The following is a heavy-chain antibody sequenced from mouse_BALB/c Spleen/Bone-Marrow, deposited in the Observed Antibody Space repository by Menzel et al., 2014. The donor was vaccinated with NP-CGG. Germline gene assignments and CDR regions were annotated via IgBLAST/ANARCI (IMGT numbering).Heavy chain of an antibody. CDR1: GFSLTSYG. CDR2: IWAGGST. CDR3: ARGGGSWYFDV. J-gene: IGHJ1*01. V-gene: IGHV2-9*02. Sequence: VKLVESGPGLVAPSQSLSITCTVSGFSLTSYGVHWVRQPPGKGLEWLGVIWAGGSTNYNSALMSRLSISKDKSKSQVFLKMNSLQTDDTAMYYCARGGGSWYFDVWGAGTTVTVSS.